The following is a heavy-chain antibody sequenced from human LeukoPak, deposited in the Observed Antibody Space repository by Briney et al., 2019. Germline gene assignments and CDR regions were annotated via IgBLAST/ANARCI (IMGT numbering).Heavy chain of an antibody. Sequence: GGSLRLSCAASGFTFSDYYMSWIRQAPGKGLEWVSYISSSGSTIYYADSVKGRFTISRDNAKNSLYLQMNSLRAEDTAVYYCARGVRSSAHYYYYGMDVWGQGTTVTVSS. CDR3: ARGVRSSAHYYYYGMDV. J-gene: IGHJ6*02. CDR1: GFTFSDYY. V-gene: IGHV3-11*01. CDR2: ISSSGSTI. D-gene: IGHD2-15*01.